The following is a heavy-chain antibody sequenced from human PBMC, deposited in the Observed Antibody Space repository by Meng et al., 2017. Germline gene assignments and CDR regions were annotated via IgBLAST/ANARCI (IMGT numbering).Heavy chain of an antibody. CDR1: GFTLSDYY. V-gene: IGHV3-74*01. J-gene: IGHJ5*02. Sequence: GGVFVKPGGSLRLACAASGFTLSDYYMGWIRQAPGKGLDGVSRIKSDGSNTNYAESVKGRFTISRDNAQNTLYLQMNSLRAEDTAVYYCGRASWGGVDQWGQGTLVTVSS. CDR3: GRASWGGVDQ. D-gene: IGHD3-10*01. CDR2: IKSDGSNT.